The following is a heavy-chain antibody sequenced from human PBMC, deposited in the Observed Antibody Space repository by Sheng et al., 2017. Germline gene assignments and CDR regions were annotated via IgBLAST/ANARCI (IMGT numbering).Heavy chain of an antibody. CDR2: IYSDGST. CDR1: GFVVSSYS. V-gene: IGHV3-53*01. Sequence: EVQLVESGGGLIQPGGSLRLSCAASGFVVSSYSMTWVRQAPGKGLEWVSIIYSDGSTYYADSVKGRFTISRDTSKNTLYLQMNSLRAEDTAMYYCARDPPSWRVLGDGFLTNLRAGPEPVPLVPYRSFQ. D-gene: IGHD3-10*01. J-gene: IGHJ1*01. CDR3: ARDPPSWRVLGDGFLTNLRAGPEPVPLVPYRSFQ.